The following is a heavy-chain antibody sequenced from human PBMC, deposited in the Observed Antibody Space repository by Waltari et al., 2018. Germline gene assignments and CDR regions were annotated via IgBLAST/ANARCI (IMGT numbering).Heavy chain of an antibody. J-gene: IGHJ4*02. CDR1: GFTFSSYA. CDR3: ADQDGDYGFDY. Sequence: EVQLLESGGGLVQPGGSLRLSCAASGFTFSSYAMSWVRQAPGKGLEWVSVISGIGGSTYYADAVKGRFTISRDNSKNTLYLQMNSLRAEDTAVYYCADQDGDYGFDYWGQGALVTVSS. D-gene: IGHD4-17*01. V-gene: IGHV3-23*01. CDR2: ISGIGGST.